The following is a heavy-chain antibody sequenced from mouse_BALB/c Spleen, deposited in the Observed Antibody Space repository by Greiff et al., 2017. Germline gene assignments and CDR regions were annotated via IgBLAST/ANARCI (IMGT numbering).Heavy chain of an antibody. CDR2: ILPGSGST. CDR3: ARSVAWFAY. Sequence: QVQLQQSGAELMKPGASVKISCKATGYTFSSYWIEWVKQRPGHGLEWIGEILPGSGSTNYNEKFKGKATFTADTSSNTAYMQLSSLTSEDSAVYYCARSVAWFAYWGQGTLVTVSA. V-gene: IGHV1-9*01. J-gene: IGHJ3*01. CDR1: GYTFSSYW.